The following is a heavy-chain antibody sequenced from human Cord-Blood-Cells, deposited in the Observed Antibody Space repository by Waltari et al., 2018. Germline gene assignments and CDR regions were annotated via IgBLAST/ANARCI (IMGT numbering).Heavy chain of an antibody. D-gene: IGHD3-16*01. CDR1: GYSISRGYY. Sequence: QVQLQESGPGLVKPSETLSLTCTVSGYSISRGYYRGWIRQPPGKGLEWIGSIYHSGSTYYNPSLKSRVTISVDTSKNQFSLKLSSVTAADTAVYYCAWSMGDRNAFDIWGQGTMVTVSS. V-gene: IGHV4-38-2*02. CDR2: IYHSGST. J-gene: IGHJ3*02. CDR3: AWSMGDRNAFDI.